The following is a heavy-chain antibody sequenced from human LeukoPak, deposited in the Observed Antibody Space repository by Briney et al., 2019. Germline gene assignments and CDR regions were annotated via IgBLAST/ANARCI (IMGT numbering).Heavy chain of an antibody. CDR2: IIPILGIA. CDR3: ARGIDYYDSSPVAH. Sequence: SSVKVSCKASGGTLSSYAISWVRQAPGQGLEWMGRIIPILGIANYAQKFQGRVTITADKSTSTAYMELSSLRSEDTAVYYCARGIDYYDSSPVAHWGQGTLVTVSS. D-gene: IGHD3-22*01. V-gene: IGHV1-69*04. J-gene: IGHJ4*02. CDR1: GGTLSSYA.